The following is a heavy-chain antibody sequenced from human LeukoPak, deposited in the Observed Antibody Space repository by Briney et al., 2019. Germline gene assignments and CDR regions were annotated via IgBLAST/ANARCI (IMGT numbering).Heavy chain of an antibody. CDR2: IYYSGTT. CDR3: ARDYGGSFFDI. D-gene: IGHD4-23*01. J-gene: IGHJ3*02. CDR1: GGSITSYY. V-gene: IGHV4-59*01. Sequence: SETLSLTCTVSGGSITSYYWSWIRQPPGKGLEWIGYIYYSGTTNYNPSLKSRVTISVDTSKNQFSLKLSSVTAADTAVYYCARDYGGSFFDIWGQGTMVTVSS.